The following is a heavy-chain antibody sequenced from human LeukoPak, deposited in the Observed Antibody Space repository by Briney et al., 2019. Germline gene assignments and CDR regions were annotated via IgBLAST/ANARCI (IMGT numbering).Heavy chain of an antibody. D-gene: IGHD3-10*01. CDR2: INHSGST. CDR3: ARQIVRGVGENFDY. V-gene: IGHV4-34*01. Sequence: SETLSLTCAVYGGSFSGYYWSWIRQPPGKGLEWIGEINHSGSTNYNSSLKGRVTISVDTSKNQFSLKLSSVTAADTAVYYCARQIVRGVGENFDYWGQGTLATVSS. J-gene: IGHJ4*02. CDR1: GGSFSGYY.